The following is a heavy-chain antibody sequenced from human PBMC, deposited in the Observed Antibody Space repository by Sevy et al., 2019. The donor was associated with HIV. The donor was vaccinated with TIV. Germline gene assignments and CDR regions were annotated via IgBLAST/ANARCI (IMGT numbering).Heavy chain of an antibody. CDR1: GFTFSSYE. CDR2: MRSKAFAGTT. J-gene: IGHJ4*02. Sequence: GGSLRLSCTASGFTFSSYEMSWVRQSPGKGLEWVGFMRSKAFAGTTEYAASVKGRFTISTDDSKASAHLQMNSLRAEDTGVYYCIRSRQLGYTAMVPDYWGQGTLVTVSS. V-gene: IGHV3-49*04. CDR3: IRSRQLGYTAMVPDY. D-gene: IGHD5-18*01.